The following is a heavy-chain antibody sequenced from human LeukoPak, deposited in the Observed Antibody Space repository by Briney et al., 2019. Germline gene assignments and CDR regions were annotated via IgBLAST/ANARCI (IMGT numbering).Heavy chain of an antibody. CDR1: GYTFIPHG. D-gene: IGHD3-3*01. V-gene: IGHV1-18*01. CDR2: TNTYNGHT. Sequence: ASVEVSCKASGYTFIPHGISWLRQAPGQGLEWMGWTNTYNGHTNYAQKFEGRVTMTRDPSSCTAYMELRSLRSDDTAIYYCARDGWAVYHHYDEGNNWFAPWGQGTLVTVSS. CDR3: ARDGWAVYHHYDEGNNWFAP. J-gene: IGHJ5*02.